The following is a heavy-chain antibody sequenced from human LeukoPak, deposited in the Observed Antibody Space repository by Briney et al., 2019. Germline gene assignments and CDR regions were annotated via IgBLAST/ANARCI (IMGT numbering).Heavy chain of an antibody. CDR2: INPNSGGT. J-gene: IGHJ5*02. D-gene: IGHD2-2*01. Sequence: ASVKVSCKASGYTFTGYHMHWVRQAPGRGLEWMGWINPNSGGTNYAQKFQGRVTMTRDTSISTAYMELSRLRSDDTAVYYCARGSQIVVVPAATFDPWGQGTLVTVSS. CDR3: ARGSQIVVVPAATFDP. CDR1: GYTFTGYH. V-gene: IGHV1-2*02.